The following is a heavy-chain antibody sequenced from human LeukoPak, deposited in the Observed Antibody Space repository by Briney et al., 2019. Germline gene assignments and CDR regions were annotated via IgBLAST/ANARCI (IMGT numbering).Heavy chain of an antibody. CDR2: ISYDGSNK. D-gene: IGHD6-19*01. CDR1: GFTFSIYA. Sequence: PGGSLRLSCAASGFTFSIYAMHWVRQAPGKGLEWVAGISYDGSNKYYADSVKGRVTISRDNSKNTLYLQMNSLRAEDTAVYYCARDRAHSSGWYDPEWFDPWGQGTLVTVSS. CDR3: ARDRAHSSGWYDPEWFDP. V-gene: IGHV3-30-3*01. J-gene: IGHJ5*02.